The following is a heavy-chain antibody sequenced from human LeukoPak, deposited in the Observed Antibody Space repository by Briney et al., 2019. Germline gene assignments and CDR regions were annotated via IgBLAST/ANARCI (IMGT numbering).Heavy chain of an antibody. D-gene: IGHD4-23*01. CDR2: LSGSGGST. J-gene: IGHJ4*02. CDR3: ARYNYGGNFDY. V-gene: IGHV3-23*01. Sequence: PGGSLRLSCAASGFTFSTYTMNWVRQAPGKGLEWVSGLSGSGGSTYYADSVKGRFTISRDNAENSLYLQMNSLRVEDTAVYYCARYNYGGNFDYWGQGTLVTVSS. CDR1: GFTFSTYT.